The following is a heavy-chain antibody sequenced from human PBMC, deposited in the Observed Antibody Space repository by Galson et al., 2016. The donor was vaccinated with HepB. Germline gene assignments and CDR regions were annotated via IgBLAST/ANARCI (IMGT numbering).Heavy chain of an antibody. D-gene: IGHD2-21*02. J-gene: IGHJ1*01. V-gene: IGHV4-59*01. CDR3: ARAPPYCGVDCSGYFHH. CDR2: TYDGGTT. Sequence: SETLSLTCTVSGGSISSYYWSWIRQPPGKGLEWIGYTYDGGTTNYNPALKSRVTISVDTSKNQFSLKLNSVTAADTAVYYCARAPPYCGVDCSGYFHHWGQGTLVTVSS. CDR1: GGSISSYY.